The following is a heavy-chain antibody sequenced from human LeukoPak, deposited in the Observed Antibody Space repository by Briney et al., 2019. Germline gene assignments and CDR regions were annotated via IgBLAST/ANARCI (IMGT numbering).Heavy chain of an antibody. J-gene: IGHJ5*02. V-gene: IGHV3-23*01. Sequence: GGSLRLSCAASGFTFSSYAMSWVRQAPGKGLAWVSAISGSGGSTYYADSVKGRFTISRDNSKNTLYLQMNSLRAEDTAVYYCAKGKQLVQACWFDPWGQGTLVTVSS. CDR3: AKGKQLVQACWFDP. D-gene: IGHD6-6*01. CDR2: ISGSGGST. CDR1: GFTFSSYA.